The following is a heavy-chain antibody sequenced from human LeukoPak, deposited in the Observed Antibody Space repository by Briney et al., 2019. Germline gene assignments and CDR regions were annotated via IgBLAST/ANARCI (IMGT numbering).Heavy chain of an antibody. CDR2: ISSQSTYI. CDR1: GFIFSSTW. D-gene: IGHD4-23*01. V-gene: IGHV3-21*01. J-gene: IGHJ4*02. Sequence: GGSLRLSCAASGFIFSSTWMTWVRQAPGKGLEWVSSISSQSTYIYYAASVKGRFIVSRDNAKNSVYLQMNGLRADDMAVYYCAREWRDYGGNLDYWGQGTLVTVS. CDR3: AREWRDYGGNLDY.